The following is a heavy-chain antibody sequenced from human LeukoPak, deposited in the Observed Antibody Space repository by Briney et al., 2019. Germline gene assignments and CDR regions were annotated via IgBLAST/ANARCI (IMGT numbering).Heavy chain of an antibody. J-gene: IGHJ6*03. CDR1: GGSISSYY. CDR2: IYYSGST. Sequence: SETLSLTCTVSGGSISSYYWSWIRQPPGKGLEWIGYIYYSGSTNYNPSLKSRVTISVDTSKNQFSLKLSSVTAADTAVYYCARTLSSGYPNYYYYMDVWGKGTTVTVSS. V-gene: IGHV4-59*01. CDR3: ARTLSSGYPNYYYYMDV. D-gene: IGHD3-22*01.